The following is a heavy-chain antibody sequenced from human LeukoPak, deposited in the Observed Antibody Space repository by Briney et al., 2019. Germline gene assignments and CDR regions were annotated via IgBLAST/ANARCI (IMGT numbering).Heavy chain of an antibody. CDR2: IYYSGST. V-gene: IGHV4-31*03. CDR3: ARANMIVVVMSPYFDY. D-gene: IGHD3-22*01. J-gene: IGHJ4*02. Sequence: SETLSLTCTVSGGSISSGGYYWSWIRQHPGKGLEWIGYIYYSGSTYYNPSPKSRVTISVDTSKNQFSLKLSSVTAADTAVYYCARANMIVVVMSPYFDYWGQGTLVTVSS. CDR1: GGSISSGGYY.